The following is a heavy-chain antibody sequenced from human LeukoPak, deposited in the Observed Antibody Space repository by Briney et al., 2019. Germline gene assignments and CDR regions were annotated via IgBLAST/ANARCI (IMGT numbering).Heavy chain of an antibody. V-gene: IGHV4-4*09. CDR3: AAGPWELDF. CDR2: IYNGGNT. D-gene: IGHD1-26*01. Sequence: PSETLSLTCTVSSVSINTYYASWIRQAPGKGLEFIGFIYNGGNTNYNPSLKSRATISVDTSNNQFSLRLTSVTAADTAMYYCAAGPWELDFWGQGTLVTVSS. CDR1: SVSINTYY. J-gene: IGHJ4*02.